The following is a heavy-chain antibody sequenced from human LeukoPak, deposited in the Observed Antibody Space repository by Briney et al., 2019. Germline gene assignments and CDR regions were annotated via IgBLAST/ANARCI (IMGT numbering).Heavy chain of an antibody. CDR2: ISSSSSYI. D-gene: IGHD2-2*03. CDR3: ARDELGYCSSTSCPRNYGMDV. J-gene: IGHJ6*04. V-gene: IGHV3-21*01. CDR1: GFTFSSYS. Sequence: NPGGSLRLSSAASGFTFSSYSMNWVRQAPGKGLEWVSSISSSSSYIYYADSVKGRFTISRDNAKNSLYLQMNSLRAEDTAVYYCARDELGYCSSTSCPRNYGMDVWGKGTTVTVSS.